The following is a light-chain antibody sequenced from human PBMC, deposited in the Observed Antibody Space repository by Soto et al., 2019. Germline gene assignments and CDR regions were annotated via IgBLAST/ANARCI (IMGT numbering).Light chain of an antibody. CDR2: GAS. J-gene: IGKJ3*01. Sequence: EVVLTQSPGTLSLSPGERATLDCRASESVRSTYLAWYQQKPGQAPRLLIYGASTRSTGIPDRFSGSGSVADFSLTISRLEPEYFAVYYCLQYGRSPRFTFGPGTRVDFK. CDR1: ESVRSTY. CDR3: LQYGRSPRFT. V-gene: IGKV3-20*01.